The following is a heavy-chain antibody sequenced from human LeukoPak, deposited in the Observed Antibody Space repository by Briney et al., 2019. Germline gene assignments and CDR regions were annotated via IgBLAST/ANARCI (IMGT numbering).Heavy chain of an antibody. D-gene: IGHD5-18*01. CDR1: GGSFSGYY. J-gene: IGHJ4*02. Sequence: SETLSLTCAVSGGSFSGYYWSWVRQPPGKGLEWIGYIYYSGSTNYNPSLKSRVTISVDTSKNQFSLKLSSVTAADTAVYYCARRGGFNSYGYYYFDYWGQGTLVTVSS. CDR2: IYYSGST. CDR3: ARRGGFNSYGYYYFDY. V-gene: IGHV4-59*01.